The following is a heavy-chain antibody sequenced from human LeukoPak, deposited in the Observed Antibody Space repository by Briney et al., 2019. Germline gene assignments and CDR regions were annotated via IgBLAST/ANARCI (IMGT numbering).Heavy chain of an antibody. CDR2: INHSGST. CDR3: ARHDQYDFWSGIDY. D-gene: IGHD3-3*01. Sequence: SETLSLTCAVYGGSFSGYYWSWIRQPPGKGLEWIGEINHSGSTNYNPSLKSRVTISVDTSKNQFSLKLSSVTAADTAVYYCARHDQYDFWSGIDYWGQGTLVTVSS. J-gene: IGHJ4*02. V-gene: IGHV4-34*01. CDR1: GGSFSGYY.